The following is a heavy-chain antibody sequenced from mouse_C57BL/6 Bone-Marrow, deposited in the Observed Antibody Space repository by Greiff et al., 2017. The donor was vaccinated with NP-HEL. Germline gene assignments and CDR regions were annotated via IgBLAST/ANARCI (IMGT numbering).Heavy chain of an antibody. V-gene: IGHV5-4*01. Sequence: EVMLVESGGGLVKPGGSLKLSCAASGFTFSSYAMSWVRQTPEKRLEWVATISDGGSYTYYPDNVKGRFTISRDNAKNNLYLQMSHLKSEDTAMYYCARDRGNPYWYFDVWGTGTTVTVSS. D-gene: IGHD2-1*01. CDR3: ARDRGNPYWYFDV. CDR2: ISDGGSYT. J-gene: IGHJ1*03. CDR1: GFTFSSYA.